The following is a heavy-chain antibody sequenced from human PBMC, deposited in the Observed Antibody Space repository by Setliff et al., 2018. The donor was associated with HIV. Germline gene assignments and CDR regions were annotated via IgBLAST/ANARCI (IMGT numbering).Heavy chain of an antibody. D-gene: IGHD3-22*01. CDR1: GGSISSGSYY. CDR2: IYTSGST. Sequence: SETLSLTCTVSGGSISSGSYYWSWIRQPAGKGLEWIGRIYTSGSTNYNPSLKSRVTISVDTSKNQFSLKLSSVTAADTAVYYCATYYYDSSGYQVDAFDIWGQGTMVTVSS. CDR3: ATYYYDSSGYQVDAFDI. V-gene: IGHV4-61*02. J-gene: IGHJ3*02.